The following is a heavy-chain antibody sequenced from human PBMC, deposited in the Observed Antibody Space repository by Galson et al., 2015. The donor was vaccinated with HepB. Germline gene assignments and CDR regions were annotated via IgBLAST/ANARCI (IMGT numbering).Heavy chain of an antibody. J-gene: IGHJ6*02. CDR1: GFTFSSFW. CDR2: IKQDGSEK. V-gene: IGHV3-7*01. D-gene: IGHD3-9*01. Sequence: SLRLSCAASGFTFSSFWMSWVRQAPGKGLEWVANIKQDGSEKYYVDSVKGRFTISRDNAKNSLYLQMNSLRAEDTAVYYCARVFGGYDILTGYYSPGGYGLDVWGQGTTVTVSS. CDR3: ARVFGGYDILTGYYSPGGYGLDV.